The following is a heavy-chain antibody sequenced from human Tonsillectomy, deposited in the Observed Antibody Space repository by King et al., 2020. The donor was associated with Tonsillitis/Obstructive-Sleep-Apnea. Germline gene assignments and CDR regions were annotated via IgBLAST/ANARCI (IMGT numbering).Heavy chain of an antibody. CDR1: GYTFTSYY. J-gene: IGHJ6*03. D-gene: IGHD1-1*01. CDR2: MNPSGGST. Sequence: VQLVQSGAEVKKPGASVKVSCKASGYTFTSYYMHWVRQAPGQGLEWMGLMNPSGGSTSYAQKFQGRVTMTRDTSTSTFYMELSSLRSEDTAVYYCARDYGMNYSYYYMDVWGKGTTVTVSS. CDR3: ARDYGMNYSYYYMDV. V-gene: IGHV1-46*01.